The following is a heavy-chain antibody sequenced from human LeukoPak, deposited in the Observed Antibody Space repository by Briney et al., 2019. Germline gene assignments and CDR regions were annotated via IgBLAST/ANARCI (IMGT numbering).Heavy chain of an antibody. CDR3: AKDVSSDYYDSSGYYN. Sequence: GGSLRLSCAASGFTVSSNYMSWVRQAPGKGLEWVSVIYSGGSTYYADSVKGRFTISRDNSKNTLYLQMNSLRAEDTAVYYCAKDVSSDYYDSSGYYNWGQGTLVTVSS. CDR1: GFTVSSNY. J-gene: IGHJ4*02. CDR2: IYSGGST. V-gene: IGHV3-53*01. D-gene: IGHD3-22*01.